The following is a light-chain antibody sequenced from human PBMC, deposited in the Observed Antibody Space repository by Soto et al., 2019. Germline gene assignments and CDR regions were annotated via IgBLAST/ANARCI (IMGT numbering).Light chain of an antibody. CDR2: GAS. CDR3: QQYGGSRWT. Sequence: EIVLTQSPGTLSLSPGERATLSCRASQSVSSTYLAWYQQKPGQAHRLLIYGASNRATGIPDRFSGSGSGTDFTLTISRLESEDFAVYYCQQYGGSRWTFGQGTRVHI. J-gene: IGKJ1*01. CDR1: QSVSSTY. V-gene: IGKV3-20*01.